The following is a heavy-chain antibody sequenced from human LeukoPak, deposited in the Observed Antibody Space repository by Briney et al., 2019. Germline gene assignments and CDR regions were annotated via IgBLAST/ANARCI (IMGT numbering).Heavy chain of an antibody. CDR3: ARRGSVVVPTEFDY. J-gene: IGHJ4*02. CDR2: IYPSDSDT. D-gene: IGHD2-2*01. CDR1: GYSFTSYW. V-gene: IGHV5-51*01. Sequence: GESLKISCKGSGYSFTSYWIAWVRRMPGKGLEWMGIIYPSDSDTRYSPSFQGQVTISADKSISTAYLQWSSLQASDTAMYYCARRGSVVVPTEFDYWGQGTLVTVSS.